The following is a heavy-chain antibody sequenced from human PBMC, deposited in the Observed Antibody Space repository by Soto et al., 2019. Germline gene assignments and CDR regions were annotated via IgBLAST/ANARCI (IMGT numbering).Heavy chain of an antibody. J-gene: IGHJ4*02. CDR3: ARDRGAHTYGYDY. D-gene: IGHD5-18*01. CDR1: GGSISGINW. Sequence: QVQLQESGPGLVKPSGTLSLTCAVSGGSISGINWWSWVRQPPGKGLGWIGEIYHSGSTNYNPSQKRRVTISVDKSTNQFSLKLGSVTAADPAVYYCARDRGAHTYGYDYWGQGTLVTVSS. V-gene: IGHV4-4*02. CDR2: IYHSGST.